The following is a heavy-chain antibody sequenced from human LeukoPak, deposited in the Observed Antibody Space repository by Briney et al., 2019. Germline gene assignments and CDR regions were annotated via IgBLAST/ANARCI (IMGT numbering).Heavy chain of an antibody. CDR1: GVSINTNY. Sequence: PSETLSLTCTVSGVSINTNYASWIRQAPGKGLEFIGFIYNGGNTNYNPSLKSRATISVDTSNNQFSLRLTSVTAADTAMYYCAAGPWELDFWGQGTLVTVSS. J-gene: IGHJ4*02. D-gene: IGHD1-26*01. V-gene: IGHV4-4*09. CDR2: IYNGGNT. CDR3: AAGPWELDF.